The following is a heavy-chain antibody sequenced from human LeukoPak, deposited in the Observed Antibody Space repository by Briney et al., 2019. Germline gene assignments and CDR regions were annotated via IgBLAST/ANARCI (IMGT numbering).Heavy chain of an antibody. CDR1: GGSFSGYY. V-gene: IGHV4-34*01. Sequence: SETLSLTCAVYGGSFSGYYWSWIRQPPGKGLEWIGEINHSGSTNYNPSLKSRVTISVDTSKNQFSLKLSSVTAADTAVYYCARGVDIWSGLNWFDPWGQGTLVTVSS. D-gene: IGHD3-3*01. CDR2: INHSGST. CDR3: ARGVDIWSGLNWFDP. J-gene: IGHJ5*02.